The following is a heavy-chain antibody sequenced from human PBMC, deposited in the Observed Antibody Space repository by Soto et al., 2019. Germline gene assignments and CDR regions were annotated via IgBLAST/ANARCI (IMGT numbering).Heavy chain of an antibody. CDR1: GFTFSSYA. V-gene: IGHV3-23*01. J-gene: IGHJ4*02. D-gene: IGHD2-2*01. Sequence: GGSLRLSCAASGFTFSSYAMSWVRQAPGKGLEWVSAISGSGGSTYYADSVKGRFTISRDNSKNTLYLQMNSLRAEDTAVYYCAKDKPMHQLLPYYLDYWGQGALVTVSS. CDR3: AKDKPMHQLLPYYLDY. CDR2: ISGSGGST.